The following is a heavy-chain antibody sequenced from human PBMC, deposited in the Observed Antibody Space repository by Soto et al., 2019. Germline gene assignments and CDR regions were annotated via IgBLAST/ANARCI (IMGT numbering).Heavy chain of an antibody. V-gene: IGHV1-18*04. CDR1: GYTFTSYG. D-gene: IGHD3-10*01. Sequence: QVQLVQSGAEVKKPGASVKVSCKASGYTFTSYGISWVRQAPGQGLEWMGWISAYNGNTNYAQKLQGRVTMTTDTSTSTAYLELKSLRSDDTAVYYCARAPPITHPGMGYYYGMDVWGQGTTVTVSS. CDR3: ARAPPITHPGMGYYYGMDV. CDR2: ISAYNGNT. J-gene: IGHJ6*02.